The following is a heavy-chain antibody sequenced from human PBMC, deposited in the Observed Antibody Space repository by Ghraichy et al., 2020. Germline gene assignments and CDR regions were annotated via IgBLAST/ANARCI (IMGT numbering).Heavy chain of an antibody. J-gene: IGHJ4*02. V-gene: IGHV3-30*04. CDR2: IPYDGSTK. CDR1: GFTFSTFT. CDR3: ARGGYWSEVTAHKLDY. D-gene: IGHD2-21*02. Sequence: GGSLRLSCATSGFTFSTFTMHWVRQAPGKGLEWVAVIPYDGSTKYYGDSVKGRFTISRDNSRKMLYLQMNSLRSEDTAVYFCARGGYWSEVTAHKLDYWGQGSLVAVSS.